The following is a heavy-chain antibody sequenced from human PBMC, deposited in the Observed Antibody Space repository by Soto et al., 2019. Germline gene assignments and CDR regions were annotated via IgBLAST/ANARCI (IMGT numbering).Heavy chain of an antibody. J-gene: IGHJ4*02. V-gene: IGHV4-59*01. Sequence: SETLSLTCTVSGGSISSYYWSWIRQPPGKGLEWIGYIYYSGSTNYNPSLKSRVTISVDTSKNQFSLKLSSVTAADTAVYYCARGRQQLDLYYFDYWGQGTLVTVSS. CDR1: GGSISSYY. CDR3: ARGRQQLDLYYFDY. CDR2: IYYSGST. D-gene: IGHD6-13*01.